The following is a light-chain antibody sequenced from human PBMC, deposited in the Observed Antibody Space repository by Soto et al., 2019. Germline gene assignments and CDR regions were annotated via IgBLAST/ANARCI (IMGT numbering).Light chain of an antibody. CDR3: MQSLHTRT. CDR2: LGS. J-gene: IGKJ1*01. CDR1: QSLLHSNGYNY. V-gene: IGKV2-28*01. Sequence: DMVMTQSPLSLPVTPGEPASISCRSSQSLLHSNGYNYLDWYLQKPGQSPQLLIYLGSHRASGDPDRFSGSESGTDSTLKISRVEAEDVGVYYCMQSLHTRTFGQGTRVEIK.